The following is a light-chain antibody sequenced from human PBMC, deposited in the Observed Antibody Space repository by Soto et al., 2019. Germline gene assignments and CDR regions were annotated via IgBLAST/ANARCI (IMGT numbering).Light chain of an antibody. CDR2: DVR. Sequence: QSALTQPASVSGSPGQSITISCTGTSSDVGYYNYVSWYQQHPGKAPKLMIYDVRNRPSGVSNRFSGSKSGNTASLTISGLQADYDADYYCSSYTSISTYVFGTGTNVTVL. CDR1: SSDVGYYNY. V-gene: IGLV2-14*03. CDR3: SSYTSISTYV. J-gene: IGLJ1*01.